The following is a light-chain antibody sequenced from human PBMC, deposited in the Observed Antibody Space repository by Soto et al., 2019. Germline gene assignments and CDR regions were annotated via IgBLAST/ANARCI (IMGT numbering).Light chain of an antibody. CDR2: GNS. CDR3: QSYDSSLSGGV. CDR1: SSNIGAGYD. V-gene: IGLV1-40*01. Sequence: QSVLTQPPSVSGAPGQRVTISCTGSSSNIGAGYDVHWYQQLPGTAPKLLIYGNSNRPSGVPDRFSGSKSGISASLAITGLQAEDEADYYCQSYDSSLSGGVFGGGTKLTVL. J-gene: IGLJ2*01.